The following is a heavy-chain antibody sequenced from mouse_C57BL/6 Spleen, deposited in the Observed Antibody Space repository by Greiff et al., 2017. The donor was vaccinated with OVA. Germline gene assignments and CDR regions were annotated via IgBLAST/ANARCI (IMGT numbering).Heavy chain of an antibody. Sequence: EVKLLESGPELVKPGDSVKISCKASGYSFTGYFMNWVMQSHGKSLEWIGRINPYNGDTFYNQKFKGKATLTVDKSSSTAHMELRSLTSEDSAVYYCARLDSLGYWGQGTTLTVSS. V-gene: IGHV1-20*01. CDR1: GYSFTGYF. J-gene: IGHJ2*01. CDR2: INPYNGDT. D-gene: IGHD4-1*01. CDR3: ARLDSLGY.